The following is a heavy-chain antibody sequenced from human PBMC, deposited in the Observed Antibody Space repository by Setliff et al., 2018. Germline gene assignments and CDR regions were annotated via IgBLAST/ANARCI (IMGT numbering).Heavy chain of an antibody. V-gene: IGHV3-30*07. CDR2: IKFDDRPT. CDR3: ARGGCSATSCLDY. J-gene: IGHJ4*02. CDR1: GFTFSNYE. Sequence: GGSLRLSCAASGFTFSNYEMHWVRQAPGKGLEWVATIKFDDRPTYYADSVKGRFTISRDNSRNTLYLQMNSLRAEDTAVYYCARGGCSATSCLDYWGQGILVTVSS. D-gene: IGHD2-2*01.